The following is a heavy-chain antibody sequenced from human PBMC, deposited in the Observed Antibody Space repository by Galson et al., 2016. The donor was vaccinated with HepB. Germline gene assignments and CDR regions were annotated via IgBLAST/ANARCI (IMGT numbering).Heavy chain of an antibody. D-gene: IGHD2-15*01. J-gene: IGHJ4*02. CDR1: GGSLSTRNW. CDR3: ANRGYCSGGDCYSVY. V-gene: IGHV4-4*02. CDR2: IYHTGTT. Sequence: SETLSLTCAVSGGSLSTRNWWSWIRQTPGKGLEWIGEIYHTGTTNYNPSLKSRITMSLDKSKNQFSLELNSVTAADTAVYYCANRGYCSGGDCYSVYWGQGTMVTVSS.